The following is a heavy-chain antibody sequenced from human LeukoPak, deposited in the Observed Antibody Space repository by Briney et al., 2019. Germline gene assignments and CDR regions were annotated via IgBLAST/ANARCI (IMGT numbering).Heavy chain of an antibody. D-gene: IGHD1-1*01. Sequence: GESLRISCKCSGYSFTSYWISWVRQMPGKGLEWMGRIDPSDSYTNYSPSFQGHATISADKSISTAYLQSSSMKASDTAMYYSARQGQGTGDYWGQGTLVTVSS. J-gene: IGHJ4*02. CDR1: GYSFTSYW. V-gene: IGHV5-10-1*01. CDR3: ARQGQGTGDY. CDR2: IDPSDSYT.